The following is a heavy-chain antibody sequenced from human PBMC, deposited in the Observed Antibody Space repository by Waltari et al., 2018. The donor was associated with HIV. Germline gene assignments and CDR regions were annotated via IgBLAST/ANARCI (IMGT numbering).Heavy chain of an antibody. CDR3: ARHSSSHPYYYAMDV. D-gene: IGHD6-13*01. J-gene: IGHJ6*02. CDR1: GFSFVTYA. CDR2: ISGTGDHT. Sequence: GLVQPGQSLRISCTVSGFSFVTYAMSWVRQAPGKGLEWVSAISGTGDHTFYADSVKGRFTISRDNSKRTLYLQMNSLRAEDTALYYCARHSSSHPYYYAMDVWGQGTTVTVSS. V-gene: IGHV3-23*01.